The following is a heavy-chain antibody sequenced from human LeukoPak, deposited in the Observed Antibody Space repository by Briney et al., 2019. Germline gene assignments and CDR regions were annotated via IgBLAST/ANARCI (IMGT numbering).Heavy chain of an antibody. CDR1: GYTFTGYY. D-gene: IGHD4-23*01. V-gene: IGHV1-2*02. CDR3: ARDAVDYGGNPYYFDY. Sequence: GASVKVSCKASGYTFTGYYMHWVRQAPGQGLEWMGWINPNSGGTNYAQKFQGRVTMTRGTSISTAYMELSRLRSDDTAVYYCARDAVDYGGNPYYFDYWGQGTLVTVSS. CDR2: INPNSGGT. J-gene: IGHJ4*02.